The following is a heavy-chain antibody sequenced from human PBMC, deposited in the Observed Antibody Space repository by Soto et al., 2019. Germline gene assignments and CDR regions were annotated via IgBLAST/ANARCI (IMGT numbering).Heavy chain of an antibody. CDR3: ARDRGYCSGGSCYYFDY. CDR1: GFTVSSNY. Sequence: EVQLVESGGGLIQPGGSLRLSCAASGFTVSSNYMSWVRQAPGKGLEWVSVIYSGGSTYYADSVKGRFTISRDNSKNTLYLQMNSLRAEDTAVYYCARDRGYCSGGSCYYFDYWGQGTLVTVSS. J-gene: IGHJ4*02. D-gene: IGHD2-15*01. V-gene: IGHV3-53*01. CDR2: IYSGGST.